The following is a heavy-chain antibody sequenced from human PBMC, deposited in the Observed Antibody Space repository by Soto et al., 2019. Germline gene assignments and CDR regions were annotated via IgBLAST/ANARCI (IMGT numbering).Heavy chain of an antibody. CDR3: ARSLATPGTDY. CDR1: GYSFTSHY. J-gene: IGHJ4*02. CDR2: INADNGNV. D-gene: IGHD6-13*01. V-gene: IGHV1-18*04. Sequence: GASVKVSCKAIGYSFTSHYMHWVRQAPGQGLEWMGRINADNGNVNYAQKLQGRVTMTTDTSTSTAYMELRSLRSDDTAVYYCARSLATPGTDYWSQGTLVTVSS.